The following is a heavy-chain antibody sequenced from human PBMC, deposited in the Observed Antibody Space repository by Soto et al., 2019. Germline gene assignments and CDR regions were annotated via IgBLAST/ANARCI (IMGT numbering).Heavy chain of an antibody. V-gene: IGHV4-61*08. J-gene: IGHJ5*02. D-gene: IGHD6-19*01. Sequence: SVTLSRTCPVSGANLISGGYFYTWVRQPPGKLLEWLGYIYYSGGTNYNPSLKSPVTISLDKSKSQFSLRLISVTAADTAVYYCTREQSDDNYFDPWGHGTLVTVSS. CDR1: GANLISGGYF. CDR3: TREQSDDNYFDP. CDR2: IYYSGGT.